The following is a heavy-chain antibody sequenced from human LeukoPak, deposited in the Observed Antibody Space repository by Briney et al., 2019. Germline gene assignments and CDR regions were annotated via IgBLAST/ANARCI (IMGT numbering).Heavy chain of an antibody. Sequence: PSETLSPTCTVSGDSISSSNYYWGWIRQPPGKGLEWIGTIYYSGSTYYNPSLKSRVTISVDTSKNQFSLKLSSVTAADTAVYYCARQGDYCSTTSCYDYWGQGILVTVSS. CDR1: GDSISSSNYY. CDR2: IYYSGST. V-gene: IGHV4-39*01. D-gene: IGHD2-2*01. CDR3: ARQGDYCSTTSCYDY. J-gene: IGHJ4*02.